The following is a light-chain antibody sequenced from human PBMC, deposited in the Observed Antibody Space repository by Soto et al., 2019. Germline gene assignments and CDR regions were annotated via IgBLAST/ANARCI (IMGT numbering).Light chain of an antibody. V-gene: IGLV2-14*01. CDR1: SSDVGGYNY. Sequence: QSVLTQPASVSGSPGQSITISCTGTSSDVGGYNYVSWYQQHPGKAPKLMIYDVTNRPSGVSDRFSGSKSGNTASLTISGLQAEDEADYYCTSYTSGSTTYVFGPGTKLTVL. J-gene: IGLJ1*01. CDR2: DVT. CDR3: TSYTSGSTTYV.